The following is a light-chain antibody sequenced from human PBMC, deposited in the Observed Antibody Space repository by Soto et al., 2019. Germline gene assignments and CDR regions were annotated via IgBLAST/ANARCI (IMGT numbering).Light chain of an antibody. V-gene: IGLV3-21*04. J-gene: IGLJ2*01. CDR1: NIGSKN. Sequence: SYELTQPPSVSVAPGKTARITCGGNNIGSKNVHWYQQKPGQAPVLVIYYNSDRPSGIPERFSGSNSGNTATLTISRVEAGDEADYYCQVWDSSSDHPVELGGGTKLTVL. CDR3: QVWDSSSDHPVE. CDR2: YNS.